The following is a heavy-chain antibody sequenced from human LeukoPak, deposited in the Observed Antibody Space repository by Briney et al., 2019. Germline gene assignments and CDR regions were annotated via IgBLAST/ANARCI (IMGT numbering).Heavy chain of an antibody. J-gene: IGHJ4*02. D-gene: IGHD5-18*01. Sequence: SETPSLNCAVYGGSFSGYYWSWIRQPPGKGLEWIGEINHSGSTNYNPSLKSRVTISVDTSKSQFSLKLSSVTAADTAVYYCASFRGYSYGYHYWGQGTLVTVSS. V-gene: IGHV4-34*01. CDR1: GGSFSGYY. CDR3: ASFRGYSYGYHY. CDR2: INHSGST.